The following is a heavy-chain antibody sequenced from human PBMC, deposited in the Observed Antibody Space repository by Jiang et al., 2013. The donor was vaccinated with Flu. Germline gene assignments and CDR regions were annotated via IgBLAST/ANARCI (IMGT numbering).Heavy chain of an antibody. CDR1: GGSISSSSYY. Sequence: GPGLVKPSETLSLTCTVSGGSISSSSYYWGWIRQPPGKGLEWIGSIYYSGSTYYNPSLKSRVTILVDTSKNQFSLKLSSVTAADTAVYYCARHGRPDQPLSYSSNFDYWGQGTLVTVSS. CDR2: IYYSGST. J-gene: IGHJ4*02. V-gene: IGHV4-39*07. D-gene: IGHD6-13*01. CDR3: ARHGRPDQPLSYSSNFDY.